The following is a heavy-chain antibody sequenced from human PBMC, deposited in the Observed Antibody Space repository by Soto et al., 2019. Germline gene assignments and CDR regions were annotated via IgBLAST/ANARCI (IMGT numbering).Heavy chain of an antibody. D-gene: IGHD2-15*01. V-gene: IGHV3-66*01. CDR2: IQRGGSI. CDR1: GFTVSSKY. J-gene: IGHJ6*03. Sequence: EVQLVESGGDLVQPGGSLRLSCAASGFTVSSKYMSWVRQAPGKGLEWVAVIQRGGSIYYADSVKGRFAISRDSSKNTLYLQMNSLRVEDTAVYYCAXDXXXXSGXXXXXXXMDVXXKGTTVTVSS. CDR3: AXDXXXXSGXXXXXXXMDV.